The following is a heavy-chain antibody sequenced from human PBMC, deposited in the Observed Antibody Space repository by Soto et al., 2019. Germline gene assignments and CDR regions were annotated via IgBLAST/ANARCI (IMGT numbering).Heavy chain of an antibody. J-gene: IGHJ4*02. Sequence: PSETLSLTCTVSGGSISSGGYYWSWIRQHPGKGLEWIGYIYYSGSTYYNPSLKSRVTISVDTSKNQFSLNLSSVTAADTAVYYCARDYYGSGSSFDYWGQGTLVT. CDR1: GGSISSGGYY. V-gene: IGHV4-31*03. CDR3: ARDYYGSGSSFDY. D-gene: IGHD3-10*01. CDR2: IYYSGST.